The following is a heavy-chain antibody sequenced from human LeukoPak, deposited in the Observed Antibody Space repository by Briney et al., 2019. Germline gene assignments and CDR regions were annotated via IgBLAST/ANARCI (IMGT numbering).Heavy chain of an antibody. D-gene: IGHD6-19*01. CDR1: GYTFTNNY. V-gene: IGHV1-46*01. CDR2: INPSGGST. Sequence: ASVKVSCKASGYTFTNNYLHWVRQAPGQGLEWMGIINPSGGSTSYAQKFQGRVTMTRDTSTSTVYMELSSLRSEDTAVYYCARSLEETIAVAGRHWYFDLWGRGTLVTVSS. CDR3: ARSLEETIAVAGRHWYFDL. J-gene: IGHJ2*01.